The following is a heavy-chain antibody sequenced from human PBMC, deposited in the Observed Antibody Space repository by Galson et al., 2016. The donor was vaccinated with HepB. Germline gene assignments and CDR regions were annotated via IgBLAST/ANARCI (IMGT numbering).Heavy chain of an antibody. D-gene: IGHD1-26*01. V-gene: IGHV3-53*01. CDR1: GFTVSNNY. Sequence: LRLSCAASGFTVSNNYMTWVRQAPGKGLEWVSLIYSDGSTRYAGSVKGRFTISRDNSKNTLFLQMNSLRAEDTAMYYCGRGPIVGATGDFWGQGTLVTVSS. J-gene: IGHJ4*02. CDR3: GRGPIVGATGDF. CDR2: IYSDGST.